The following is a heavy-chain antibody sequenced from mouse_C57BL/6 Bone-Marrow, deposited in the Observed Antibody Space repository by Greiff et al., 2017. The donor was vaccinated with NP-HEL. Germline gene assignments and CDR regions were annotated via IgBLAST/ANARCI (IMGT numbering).Heavy chain of an antibody. V-gene: IGHV7-3*01. D-gene: IGHD2-2*01. CDR3: ARLYVYDVYYFDY. CDR2: IRNKGNGYTT. Sequence: EVQLVESGGGLVKPGGSLSLSCAASGFTFTDYYMSWVRQPPGKALEWLGFIRNKGNGYTTEYSASVKGRFTISGDNSQSIVYLQMNALIAVDSATYYCARLYVYDVYYFDYWGKGTTLTVSS. CDR1: GFTFTDYY. J-gene: IGHJ2*01.